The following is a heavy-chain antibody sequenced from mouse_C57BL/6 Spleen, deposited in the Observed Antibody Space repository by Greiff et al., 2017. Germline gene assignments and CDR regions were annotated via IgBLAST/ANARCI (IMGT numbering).Heavy chain of an antibody. CDR2: INPNNGGT. CDR1: GYTFTDYY. J-gene: IGHJ2*01. D-gene: IGHD1-1*01. Sequence: VQLQQSGPELVKPGASVKISCKASGYTFTDYYMNWVKQSHGKSLEWIGDINPNNGGTSYNQKFKGKATLTVAKSSSTAYMELRSLTSEDSAVYYCAREGTYYYGSSYVSDYWGQGTTLTVSS. CDR3: AREGTYYYGSSYVSDY. V-gene: IGHV1-26*01.